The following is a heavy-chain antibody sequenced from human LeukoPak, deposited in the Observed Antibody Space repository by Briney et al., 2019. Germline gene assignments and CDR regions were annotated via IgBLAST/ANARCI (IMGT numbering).Heavy chain of an antibody. CDR1: GFTFSNYG. D-gene: IGHD4-17*01. Sequence: GSLRLSCAASGFTFSNYGMHWVRQAPGKGLEWVAVISYDGSNKYYGDSVKGRFTISRDNSKNTLYLQMNSLRAEDTAVYYCARDAYGGAFDIWGQGTMVTVSS. J-gene: IGHJ3*02. CDR2: ISYDGSNK. V-gene: IGHV3-30*03. CDR3: ARDAYGGAFDI.